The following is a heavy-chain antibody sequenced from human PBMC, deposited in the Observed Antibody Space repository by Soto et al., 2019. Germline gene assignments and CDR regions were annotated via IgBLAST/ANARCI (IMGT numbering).Heavy chain of an antibody. CDR2: IYHIWST. CDR3: ARALQNGYDNSGYVNYYYRMEV. J-gene: IGHJ6*02. CDR1: LYSISSGYY. V-gene: IGHV4-38-2*01. Sequence: SQALSLTCAVSLYSISSGYYCGCIRTPPGEGLDWVGSIYHIWSTYYNPSLKSRVTISVDTSKNQFSLRLTSVTAADTAVYYCARALQNGYDNSGYVNYYYRMEVWAQATTVTVSS. D-gene: IGHD3-22*01.